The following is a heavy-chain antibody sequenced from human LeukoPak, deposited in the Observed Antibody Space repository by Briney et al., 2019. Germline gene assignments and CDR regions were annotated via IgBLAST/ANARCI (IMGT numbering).Heavy chain of an antibody. Sequence: SETLSLTCAVYGGSFSGYYWSWIRQPPGKGLEWIGYIYYSGSTNYNPSLKSRVTISVDTSKNQFSLKLSSVTAADTAVYYCARGSVVTTETNWFDPWGQGTLVTVSS. J-gene: IGHJ5*02. V-gene: IGHV4-59*01. CDR3: ARGSVVTTETNWFDP. D-gene: IGHD4-23*01. CDR2: IYYSGST. CDR1: GGSFSGYY.